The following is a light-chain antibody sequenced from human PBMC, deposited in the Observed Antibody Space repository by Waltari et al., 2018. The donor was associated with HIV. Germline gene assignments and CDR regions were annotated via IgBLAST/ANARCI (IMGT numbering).Light chain of an antibody. CDR2: SYG. V-gene: IGLV1-44*01. CDR3: ATWDDSLNGWV. Sequence: QSVLNQAPSASGTPGQRVTIPCSGSSSNIGSNTVTWYQQFPGTAPKLLIYSYGQRPSGVPERFSGSKSATSASLAISGLRSEDEADYYCATWDDSLNGWVFGGGTKLTVL. J-gene: IGLJ3*02. CDR1: SSNIGSNT.